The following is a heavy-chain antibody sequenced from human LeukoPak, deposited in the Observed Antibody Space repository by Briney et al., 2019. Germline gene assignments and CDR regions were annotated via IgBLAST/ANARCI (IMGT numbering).Heavy chain of an antibody. V-gene: IGHV1-2*02. CDR1: GYTFSGTGWY. D-gene: IGHD3-10*01. Sequence: ASVKVSCKASGYTFSGTGWYLYWLRQAPGQGSECMGWIYPYNGATHYAQKFQGRLAMTRDTSISTAYMELSRLRPDDTAVCYCARDGPAQMVDFDYWGQGTLVTVSS. CDR3: ARDGPAQMVDFDY. CDR2: IYPYNGAT. J-gene: IGHJ4*02.